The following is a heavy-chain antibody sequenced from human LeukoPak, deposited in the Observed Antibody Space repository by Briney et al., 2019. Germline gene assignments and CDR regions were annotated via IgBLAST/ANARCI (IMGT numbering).Heavy chain of an antibody. CDR3: AKDLRGDYVAIASDY. V-gene: IGHV3-23*01. Sequence: GGSLRLSCAASGFTFSSYAMSWFRQAPGKGLEWVSAISGSGGRTYYADSVKGRFTISRDNSRNTLYLQMNSLRAEDTAVYYCAKDLRGDYVAIASDYWGQGTLVTVSS. CDR1: GFTFSSYA. CDR2: ISGSGGRT. J-gene: IGHJ4*02. D-gene: IGHD4-17*01.